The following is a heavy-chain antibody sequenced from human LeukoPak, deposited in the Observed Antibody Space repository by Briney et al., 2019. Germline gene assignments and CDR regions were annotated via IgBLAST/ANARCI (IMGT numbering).Heavy chain of an antibody. V-gene: IGHV4-59*01. D-gene: IGHD6-19*01. CDR1: GGSFSGYY. CDR3: ARGSSSGWYGY. CDR2: IYYSGST. J-gene: IGHJ4*02. Sequence: SETLSLTCAVYGGSFSGYYWSWIRRPPGKGLEWIGYIYYSGSTNYNPSLKSRVTISVDTSKNQFSLKLSSVTAADTAVYYCARGSSSGWYGYWGQGTLVTVSS.